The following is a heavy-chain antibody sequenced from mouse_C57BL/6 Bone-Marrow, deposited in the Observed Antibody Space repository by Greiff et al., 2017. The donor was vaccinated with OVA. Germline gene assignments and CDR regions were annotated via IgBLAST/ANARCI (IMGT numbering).Heavy chain of an antibody. CDR3: TRGYYFDY. J-gene: IGHJ2*01. CDR2: IDLTNEYT. CDR1: GYTFTSYT. Sequence: QVQLQQSGAELARPGASVKMSCKASGYTFTSYTRQWVNKRPGQGLEWIGYIDLTNEYTNYNQKFKVKATLTADKSSSTAYRQLSSLTSEDAAVYYCTRGYYFDYWGQGTTLTVSS. V-gene: IGHV1-4*01.